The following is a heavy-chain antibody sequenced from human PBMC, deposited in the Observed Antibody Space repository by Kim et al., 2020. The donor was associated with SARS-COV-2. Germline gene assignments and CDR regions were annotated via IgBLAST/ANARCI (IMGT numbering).Heavy chain of an antibody. J-gene: IGHJ2*01. CDR3: ARVDSSFPFRNFDL. V-gene: IGHV4-31*02. Sequence: NPSLKSRVTISVDTSKNQFALKLSSVTAADTAVYYCARVDSSFPFRNFDLWGRGTLVTVSS. D-gene: IGHD6-6*01.